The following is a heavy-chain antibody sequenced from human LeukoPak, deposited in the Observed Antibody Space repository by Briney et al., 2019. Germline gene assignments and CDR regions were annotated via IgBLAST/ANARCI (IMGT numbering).Heavy chain of an antibody. Sequence: PGGSLRLSCAASGFTFSSYAMHWVRQAPGKGLEGGAVISYDGSNKYYPDSVKGRFTISRDNSKNTLYLQMNSLRAEDTAVYYCARSSADGYNYEGFDYWGQGTLVTVSS. CDR1: GFTFSSYA. CDR3: ARSSADGYNYEGFDY. V-gene: IGHV3-30*01. D-gene: IGHD5-24*01. CDR2: ISYDGSNK. J-gene: IGHJ4*02.